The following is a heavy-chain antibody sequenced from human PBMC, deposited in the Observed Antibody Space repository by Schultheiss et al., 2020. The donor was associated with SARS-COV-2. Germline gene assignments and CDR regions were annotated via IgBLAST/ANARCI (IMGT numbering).Heavy chain of an antibody. CDR2: ISSSGSTI. CDR1: GFTFSSYA. V-gene: IGHV3-48*04. J-gene: IGHJ6*03. Sequence: GESLKISCAASGFTFSSYAMSWVRQAPGKGLEWVSYISSSGSTIYYADSVKGRFTISRDNAKNSLYLQMNSLRAEDTAVYYCAGREQLGDYYYYYYMDVWGKGTTVTVSS. CDR3: AGREQLGDYYYYYYMDV. D-gene: IGHD6-6*01.